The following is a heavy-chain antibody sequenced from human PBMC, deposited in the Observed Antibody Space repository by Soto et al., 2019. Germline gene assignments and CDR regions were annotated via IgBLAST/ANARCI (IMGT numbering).Heavy chain of an antibody. CDR2: IYYSGST. Sequence: SETLSLTCTVSGGSISSYYWSWIRQPPGKGLEWIGYIYYSGSTNYNPSLKSRVTISVDTSKNQFSLKLSSVTAADTAVYYCAKAKGDFWSGFIYYYMDVWGKGTTVTVSS. CDR1: GGSISSYY. D-gene: IGHD3-3*01. CDR3: AKAKGDFWSGFIYYYMDV. J-gene: IGHJ6*03. V-gene: IGHV4-59*01.